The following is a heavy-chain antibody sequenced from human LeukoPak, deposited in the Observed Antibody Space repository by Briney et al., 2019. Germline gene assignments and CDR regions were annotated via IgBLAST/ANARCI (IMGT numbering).Heavy chain of an antibody. CDR2: INPNSGGT. Sequence: ASVKVSCKASGYTFTGYYMHWVRQAPGQGLEWMARINPNSGGTNYAQKFQGRVTMTRDTSISTAYMELSRLRSDDTAVYYCAGDLGAVAAGDYWGQGTLVTVSS. V-gene: IGHV1-2*06. CDR3: AGDLGAVAAGDY. J-gene: IGHJ4*02. CDR1: GYTFTGYY. D-gene: IGHD6-19*01.